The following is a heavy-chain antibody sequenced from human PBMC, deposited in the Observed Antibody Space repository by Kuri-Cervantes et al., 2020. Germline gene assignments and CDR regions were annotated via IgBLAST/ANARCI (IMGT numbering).Heavy chain of an antibody. J-gene: IGHJ6*02. D-gene: IGHD1-26*01. CDR1: GFTFGDYA. CDR2: IYSGGST. CDR3: ARERIEWELLSGMDV. V-gene: IGHV3-66*02. Sequence: GGSLRLSCTASGFTFGDYAMSWFRQAPGKGLEWVSVIYSGGSTYYADSVKGRFTISRDNSKNTLYLQMNSLRAEDTAVYYCARERIEWELLSGMDVWGQGTTVTVSS.